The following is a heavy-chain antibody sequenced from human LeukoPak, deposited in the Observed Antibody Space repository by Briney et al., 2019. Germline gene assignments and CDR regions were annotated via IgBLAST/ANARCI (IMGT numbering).Heavy chain of an antibody. V-gene: IGHV1-24*01. CDR3: ATRFSPYYDILTGYYNFDY. J-gene: IGHJ4*02. Sequence: ASVKVSCKVSGYTLTELSMHWVRQAPGKGLEWMGGFDPEDGETIYAQKFQGRVTMTEDTSTDTAYMELSSLRSEDTAVYYCATRFSPYYDILTGYYNFDYWGQGTLVTVSS. CDR2: FDPEDGET. CDR1: GYTLTELS. D-gene: IGHD3-9*01.